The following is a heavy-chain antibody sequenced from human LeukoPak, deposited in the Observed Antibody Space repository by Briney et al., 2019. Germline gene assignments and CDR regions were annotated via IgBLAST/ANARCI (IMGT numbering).Heavy chain of an antibody. Sequence: PSETLSLTCTVSGGSISSFYWSWIRQPPGKGLEWIGYIYYSGSTNYSPSLKSRVTISVDTSKNQFSLKLSSVTAADTAVFYCARVRYSGNYYYFDYWGQGTLVTVSS. CDR1: GGSISSFY. CDR3: ARVRYSGNYYYFDY. J-gene: IGHJ4*02. CDR2: IYYSGST. V-gene: IGHV4-59*08. D-gene: IGHD1-26*01.